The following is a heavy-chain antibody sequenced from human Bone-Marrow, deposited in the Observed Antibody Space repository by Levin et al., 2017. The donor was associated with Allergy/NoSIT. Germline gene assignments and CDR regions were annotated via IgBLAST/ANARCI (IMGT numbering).Heavy chain of an antibody. CDR1: GYSFTSYW. CDR2: IDPSDSYT. Sequence: GGSLRLSCKGSGYSFTSYWISWVRQMPGKGLEWMGRIDPSDSYTNYSPSFQGHVTISADKSISTAYLQWSSLKASDTAMYYCARQIAATPADDYWGQGTLVTVSS. D-gene: IGHD6-13*01. J-gene: IGHJ4*02. CDR3: ARQIAATPADDY. V-gene: IGHV5-10-1*01.